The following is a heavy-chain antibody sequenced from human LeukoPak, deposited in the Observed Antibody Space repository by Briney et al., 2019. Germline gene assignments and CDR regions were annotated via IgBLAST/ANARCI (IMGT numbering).Heavy chain of an antibody. CDR3: ARGSRITMVRGEYYFDY. CDR2: IYYSGST. CDR1: GFTFSSYS. V-gene: IGHV4-30-4*08. J-gene: IGHJ4*02. D-gene: IGHD3-10*01. Sequence: SLRLSCAASGFTFSSYSMNWVRQPPGKGLEWIGDIYYSGSTYYNPSLKSRVTISADTSKNQFSLKLSSVTAADTAVYYCARGSRITMVRGEYYFDYWGQGTLVTVSS.